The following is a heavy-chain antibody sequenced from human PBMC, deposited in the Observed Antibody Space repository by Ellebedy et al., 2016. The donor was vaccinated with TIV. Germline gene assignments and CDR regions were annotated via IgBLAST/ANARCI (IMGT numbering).Heavy chain of an antibody. CDR1: GYTFTSYG. J-gene: IGHJ5*02. CDR3: ARDTDYGDYEGNWFDP. D-gene: IGHD4-17*01. CDR2: ISAYNGNT. V-gene: IGHV1-18*01. Sequence: AASVKVSCKASGYTFTSYGISWVRQAPGQGLEWMGWISAYNGNTNYAQKLQGRVTMTTDTSTSTAYMELRSLRSDDTAVYYCARDTDYGDYEGNWFDPWGQGTLVTVSS.